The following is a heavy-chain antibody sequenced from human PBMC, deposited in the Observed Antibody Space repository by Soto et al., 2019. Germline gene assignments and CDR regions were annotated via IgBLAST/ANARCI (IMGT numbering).Heavy chain of an antibody. J-gene: IGHJ4*02. CDR3: ASDWYYHILTGYIRY. CDR2: IWYDGSNK. V-gene: IGHV3-33*01. Sequence: GGSLRLSWAASGFTFSSYGMHWVRQAPGKGLEWVAVIWYDGSNKYYADSVKGRFTISRDNSKNTLYLQMNSMRAEDTAVYYCASDWYYHILTGYIRYCGQGTLVTVSS. CDR1: GFTFSSYG. D-gene: IGHD3-9*01.